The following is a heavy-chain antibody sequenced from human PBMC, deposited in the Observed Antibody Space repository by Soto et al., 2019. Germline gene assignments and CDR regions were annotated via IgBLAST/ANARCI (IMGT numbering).Heavy chain of an antibody. D-gene: IGHD3-3*01. CDR3: ARDLRFLEWLRPMYYYYGMDV. V-gene: IGHV3-53*01. J-gene: IGHJ6*02. CDR2: IYSGGST. CDR1: GFTVSSNY. Sequence: PGGSLRLSCAASGFTVSSNYMSWVRQAPGKGLEWVSVIYSGGSTYYADSVKGRFTISRDNSKNTLYLQMNSLRAEDTAVYYCARDLRFLEWLRPMYYYYGMDVWGQGTKVTVSS.